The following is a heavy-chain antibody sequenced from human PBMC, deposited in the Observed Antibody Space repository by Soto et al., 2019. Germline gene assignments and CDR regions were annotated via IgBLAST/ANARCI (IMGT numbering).Heavy chain of an antibody. Sequence: EVQLLESGGGLVQPGGSLRLSCAASGFTFSSYAMSWVRQAPGKGLEWVSAISGSGGSTYYADSVKGRFTISRDNSKNTLYLQMNSLRAEDTAVYYCAKEGGYDILTGYYNAAPTDYWGQGTLVTVSS. D-gene: IGHD3-9*01. CDR3: AKEGGYDILTGYYNAAPTDY. CDR2: ISGSGGST. J-gene: IGHJ4*02. CDR1: GFTFSSYA. V-gene: IGHV3-23*01.